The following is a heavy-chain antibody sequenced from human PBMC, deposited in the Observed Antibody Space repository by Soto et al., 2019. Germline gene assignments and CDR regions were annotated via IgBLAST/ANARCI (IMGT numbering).Heavy chain of an antibody. D-gene: IGHD2-15*01. Sequence: GGSLRLSCAASGFTFSSYSMNWVRQAPGKGLEWVSSISSSRGYTSYADSVKGRFTISRDNAKNSLYLQIDSLRAEDTAVYYCARGRSLNTNMDYWGQGALVTVSS. CDR1: GFTFSSYS. CDR3: ARGRSLNTNMDY. CDR2: ISSSRGYT. V-gene: IGHV3-21*01. J-gene: IGHJ4*02.